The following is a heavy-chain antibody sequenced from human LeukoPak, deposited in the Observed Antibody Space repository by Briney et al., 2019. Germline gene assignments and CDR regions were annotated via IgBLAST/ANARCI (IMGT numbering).Heavy chain of an antibody. Sequence: PGGSLRLSCAASGFTVSSNYMSWVRQAPGKGLECVSVFYSGGTTYYADSVEGRFTISRDSSKNTLYLQMNSLRAEDTAVYYCAREQFGYFDYWGQGTLVTVSS. CDR1: GFTVSSNY. D-gene: IGHD3-10*01. V-gene: IGHV3-66*01. J-gene: IGHJ4*02. CDR3: AREQFGYFDY. CDR2: FYSGGTT.